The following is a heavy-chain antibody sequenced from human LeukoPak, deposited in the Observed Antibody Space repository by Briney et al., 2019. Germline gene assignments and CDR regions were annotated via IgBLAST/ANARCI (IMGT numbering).Heavy chain of an antibody. CDR2: IYYSGST. J-gene: IGHJ6*03. V-gene: IGHV4-39*07. Sequence: KASETLSLTCSVSGGSISSSSYYWGWIRQPPGKGLEWIGSIYYSGSTYYNPSLKSRVTISVDTSKNQFSLKLSSVTAADTAVYYCARGSYYYMDVWGKGTTVTVSS. CDR3: ARGSYYYMDV. CDR1: GGSISSSSYY.